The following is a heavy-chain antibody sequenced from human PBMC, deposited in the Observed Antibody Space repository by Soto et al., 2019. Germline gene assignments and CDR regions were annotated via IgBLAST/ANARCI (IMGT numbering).Heavy chain of an antibody. CDR2: IYHSGNS. CDR1: GGSISSSNW. J-gene: IGHJ3*02. D-gene: IGHD1-1*01. Sequence: QVQLQESGPGLVKPSGTLSLTCTVSGGSISSSNWWSWVRQTPGKGLEWIAEIYHSGNSNYNPSLRSRVTISVVKSKNQFSLNLSPVTAADTAIYYCARLKTTPYDAFDIWGQGTMVTVSS. V-gene: IGHV4-4*02. CDR3: ARLKTTPYDAFDI.